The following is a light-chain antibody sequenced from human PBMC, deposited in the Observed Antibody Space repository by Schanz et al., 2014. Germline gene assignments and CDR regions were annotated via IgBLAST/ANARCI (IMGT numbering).Light chain of an antibody. V-gene: IGLV1-40*01. J-gene: IGLJ2*01. CDR3: SSYAGSNNPVV. Sequence: QSVLTQPPSVSGAPGQRVTISCTGSSSNIGAGYDVHWYQQLPGTAPKLLMYGNKNRPSGVPDRFSGSKSDTSASLAITGLQAEDEADYYCSSYAGSNNPVVFGGGTKLTVL. CDR1: SSNIGAGYD. CDR2: GNK.